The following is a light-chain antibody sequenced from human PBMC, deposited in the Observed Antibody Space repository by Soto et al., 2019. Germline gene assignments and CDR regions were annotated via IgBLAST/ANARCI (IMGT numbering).Light chain of an antibody. CDR1: TSNIGSNY. V-gene: IGLV1-47*01. CDR2: RYN. J-gene: IGLJ1*01. CDR3: ATWDASLKGFYD. Sequence: QSALAQPPSASATPGQGVTISCSGSTSNIGSNYVYWYQQLPGTAPNLLIYRYNQRPSAAPARFSGSKSGTSASLAISGLRSDDEADYLFATWDASLKGFYDFGPGTTVTVL.